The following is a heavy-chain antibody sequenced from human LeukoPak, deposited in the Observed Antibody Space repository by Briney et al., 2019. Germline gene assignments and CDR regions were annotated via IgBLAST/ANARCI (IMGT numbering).Heavy chain of an antibody. CDR1: GFTFSSYA. V-gene: IGHV3-23*01. CDR2: ISGSGGST. Sequence: LAGGSLSLSCAASGFTFSSYAMSWVRQAPGKGLEWVSVISGSGGSTYSAESVKGRFTISRDNSKNTLYLQMNSLRVEDTAVYYYAKGPRASGWTYCVYGLRGTLVTVSS. CDR3: AKGPRASGWTYCVY. J-gene: IGHJ4*02. D-gene: IGHD6-19*01.